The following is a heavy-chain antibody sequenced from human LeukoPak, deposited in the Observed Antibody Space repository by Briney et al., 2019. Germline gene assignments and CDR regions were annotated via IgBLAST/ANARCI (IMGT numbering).Heavy chain of an antibody. V-gene: IGHV3-48*03. J-gene: IGHJ4*02. Sequence: PGGSLRLSCAASGFTFSSYGMNWVRQAPGKGLEWVSYISSSGSTIYYADSVKGRFTISRDNAKNSLYLQMNSLRAEDTAVYYCARVSIAAAGIDYWGQGTLVTVSS. CDR3: ARVSIAAAGIDY. D-gene: IGHD6-13*01. CDR1: GFTFSSYG. CDR2: ISSSGSTI.